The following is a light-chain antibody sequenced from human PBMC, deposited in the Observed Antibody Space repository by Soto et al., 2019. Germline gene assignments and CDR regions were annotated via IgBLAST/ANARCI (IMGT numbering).Light chain of an antibody. J-gene: IGLJ3*02. V-gene: IGLV2-23*02. CDR3: CSYAGSSTFV. Sequence: QSALTQPASVSGSPGQSITISCTGTSSDVGSYNLVSWYRQLPGQAPKLMIYEITKRPSGVSNRFSGSKSGNTASLTISGLQAEDEADYHCCSYAGSSTFVFGGGTKLTVL. CDR2: EIT. CDR1: SSDVGSYNL.